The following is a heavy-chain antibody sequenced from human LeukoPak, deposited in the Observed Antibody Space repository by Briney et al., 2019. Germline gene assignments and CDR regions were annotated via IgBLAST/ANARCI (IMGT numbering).Heavy chain of an antibody. V-gene: IGHV3-9*01. CDR2: INWNTGVI. J-gene: IGHJ4*02. CDR1: GITFDEYA. Sequence: PGRSLRLSCAASGITFDEYAMNWVRQAPGKGLEWVSNINWNTGVIVYADSVKGRFTVSRDNAKTSLFLQMNSLRAEDTALYYCAVESRIAVAAIDYWGQGTLVTVSS. CDR3: AVESRIAVAAIDY. D-gene: IGHD6-19*01.